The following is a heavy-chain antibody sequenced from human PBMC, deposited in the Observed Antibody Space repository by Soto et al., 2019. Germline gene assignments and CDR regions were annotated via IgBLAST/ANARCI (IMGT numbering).Heavy chain of an antibody. CDR2: ISSGSSTI. CDR3: AVDYYYMDV. CDR1: GISFSTYA. V-gene: IGHV3-48*01. Sequence: TGGSLRLSCAASGISFSTYAMNWVRQAPGKGLEWVSYISSGSSTIYYAESVKGRFTISRDNAKKSLFLQMNSLRAEDTAGYYCAVDYYYMDVWGKGTTVTVSS. J-gene: IGHJ6*03.